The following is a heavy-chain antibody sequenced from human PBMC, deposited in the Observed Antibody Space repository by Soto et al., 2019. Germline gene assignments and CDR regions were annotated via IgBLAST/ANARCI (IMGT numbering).Heavy chain of an antibody. CDR2: ISGGGGNT. V-gene: IGHV3-23*01. J-gene: IGHJ1*01. D-gene: IGHD6-13*01. CDR3: ARPSILAAGTY. Sequence: EVPLLESGGGLVQPGGSLRLSCVASGFTFSNYAMSWVRQAPGKGLEWVSVISGGGGNTDYADSVKGRFTIPRDNSQNTLYVRLNSLRAEDTAVYYCARPSILAAGTYWGQGTLVTVSS. CDR1: GFTFSNYA.